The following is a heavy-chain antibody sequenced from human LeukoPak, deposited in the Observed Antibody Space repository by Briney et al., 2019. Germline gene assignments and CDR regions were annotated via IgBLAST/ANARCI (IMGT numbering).Heavy chain of an antibody. D-gene: IGHD3-10*01. J-gene: IGHJ4*02. Sequence: PGGSLRLSCAASGFTFSSYAMHWVRQAPGKGLEWVAVISYDGSNKYYADSVKGRFTISRDNSKNTLYLQMNSLRAEDTAVYYCARSSALWFGELDFDYWGQGTLVTASS. CDR1: GFTFSSYA. CDR3: ARSSALWFGELDFDY. CDR2: ISYDGSNK. V-gene: IGHV3-30*04.